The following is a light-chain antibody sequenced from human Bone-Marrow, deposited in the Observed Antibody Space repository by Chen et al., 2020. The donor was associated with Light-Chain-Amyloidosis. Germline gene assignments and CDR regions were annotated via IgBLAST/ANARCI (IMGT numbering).Light chain of an antibody. V-gene: IGLV3-21*02. CDR1: TIGSTI. Sequence: SSVLTHPSSVSVAPGQPAPLACGGNTIGSTIVHWYQQTPGPAPLLVVYDDSDRPSGIPERLSGSNSGNTATLTISRVEAGDEADYYCQVWDRSSDRPVFGGGTKLTVL. CDR3: QVWDRSSDRPV. CDR2: DDS. J-gene: IGLJ3*02.